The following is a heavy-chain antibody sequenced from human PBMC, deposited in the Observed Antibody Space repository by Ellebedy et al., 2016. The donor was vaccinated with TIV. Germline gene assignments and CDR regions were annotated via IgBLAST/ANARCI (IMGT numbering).Heavy chain of an antibody. D-gene: IGHD5-18*01. CDR1: GFSFSTYA. CDR2: ISSKGSVT. J-gene: IGHJ4*02. CDR3: ARGTDTAMVSDFDY. Sequence: PGGSLRLSCSASGFSFSTYAMQWVRQAPGKGLEFVSGISSKGSVTYYADSVRGRFTISRDNSKNTLYLQMSSLRPDDTAVYYCARGTDTAMVSDFDYWGQGTLVTVSS. V-gene: IGHV3-64D*06.